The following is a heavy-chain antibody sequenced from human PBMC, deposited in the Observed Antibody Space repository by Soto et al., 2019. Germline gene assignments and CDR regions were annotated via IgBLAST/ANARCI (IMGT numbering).Heavy chain of an antibody. CDR1: GFTFSSYS. J-gene: IGHJ4*02. CDR3: ASEYYYDSSGYYIDY. V-gene: IGHV3-21*01. Sequence: EGSLRLSCAASGFTFSSYSMNWVRQAPGKGLEWVSSISSSSSYIYYADSVKGRFTISRDNAKNSLYLQMNSLRAEDTAVYYCASEYYYDSSGYYIDYWGQGTLVTVSS. D-gene: IGHD3-22*01. CDR2: ISSSSSYI.